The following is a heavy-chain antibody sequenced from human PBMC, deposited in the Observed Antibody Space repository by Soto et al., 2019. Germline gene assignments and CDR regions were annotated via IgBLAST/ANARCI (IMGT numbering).Heavy chain of an antibody. J-gene: IGHJ4*02. Sequence: QVQLVESGGGVVQPGKSLRLSCAASGFTFSSYAMHWARQAPGKGLEWVTVISIRGGDEYYAESVRGRFTISRDDSKNTLYLQKVSLRVEDTAVYYCARGTIVARQHLDYWGQGTLVTVSS. CDR1: GFTFSSYA. CDR3: ARGTIVARQHLDY. V-gene: IGHV3-30*03. CDR2: ISIRGGDE. D-gene: IGHD6-6*01.